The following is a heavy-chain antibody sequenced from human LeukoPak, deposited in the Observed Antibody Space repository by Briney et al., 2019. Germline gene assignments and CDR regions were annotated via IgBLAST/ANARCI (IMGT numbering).Heavy chain of an antibody. CDR3: ARAFRYYDILTGYKFPSTIAYYFDY. CDR2: INHRGST. J-gene: IGHJ4*02. Sequence: PSETLSLTCAVYGGSFSGYYWSWIRQPPGKGLEWIGEINHRGSTNYNPSLKSRVTISVDTSKNQFSLKLSSVTAADTAVYYCARAFRYYDILTGYKFPSTIAYYFDYWGQGTLVTVSS. D-gene: IGHD3-9*01. V-gene: IGHV4-34*01. CDR1: GGSFSGYY.